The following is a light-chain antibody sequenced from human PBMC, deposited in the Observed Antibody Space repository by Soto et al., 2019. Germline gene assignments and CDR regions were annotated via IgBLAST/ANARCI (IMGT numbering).Light chain of an antibody. CDR3: SSYTSSSTLG. V-gene: IGLV2-14*01. J-gene: IGLJ1*01. Sequence: QSVLTQPASGSGSPGQSITISCTRTSSDVGGYNYVSWYQQHPGKAPKLMIYDVSNRPSGVSNRFSGSKSGNTASLTISGLQAEDEADYYCSSYTSSSTLGFGTGTKVTVL. CDR2: DVS. CDR1: SSDVGGYNY.